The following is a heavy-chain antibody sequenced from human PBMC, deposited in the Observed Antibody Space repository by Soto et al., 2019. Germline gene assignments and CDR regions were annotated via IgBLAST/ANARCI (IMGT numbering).Heavy chain of an antibody. CDR3: AKVPNRMVYAARLDY. V-gene: IGHV3-23*01. CDR2: ISGSGGST. D-gene: IGHD2-8*01. J-gene: IGHJ4*02. Sequence: AGGSLRLSCAASGFTFSSYAMSWVRQAPGKGLEWVSAISGSGGSTYYADSVKGRFTISRDNSKNTLYLQMNSLRAEDTAVYYCAKVPNRMVYAARLDYWGQGTLVTVSS. CDR1: GFTFSSYA.